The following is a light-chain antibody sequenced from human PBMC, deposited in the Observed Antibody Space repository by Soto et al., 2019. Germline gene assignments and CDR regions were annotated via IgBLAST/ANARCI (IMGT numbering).Light chain of an antibody. Sequence: EIVLTQSPGTLCMSPGERATLSCRASQSVSSSYLAWYQRKPGQAPRLLIYGASSRATGIPDRFSGSGSGTDFTLTISRLEPEDFAVYYCQQYGTSPFTFGPGTKVDIK. CDR3: QQYGTSPFT. CDR1: QSVSSSY. V-gene: IGKV3-20*01. CDR2: GAS. J-gene: IGKJ3*01.